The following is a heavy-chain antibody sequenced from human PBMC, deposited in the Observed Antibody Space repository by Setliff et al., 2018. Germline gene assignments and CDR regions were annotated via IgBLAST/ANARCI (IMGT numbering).Heavy chain of an antibody. D-gene: IGHD2-8*01. CDR2: FSPHSGRA. Sequence: ASVKVSCKASGYTFAGYYMHWVRQAPGQGLEWMGWFSPHSGRAFYAPQFQDRVIMTTDTSTNTAYLDLRSLRSDDTAVYYCARLVRYCTTTTCQRASGAEFWGQGTLVTVSS. CDR1: GYTFAGYY. V-gene: IGHV1-18*04. CDR3: ARLVRYCTTTTCQRASGAEF. J-gene: IGHJ1*01.